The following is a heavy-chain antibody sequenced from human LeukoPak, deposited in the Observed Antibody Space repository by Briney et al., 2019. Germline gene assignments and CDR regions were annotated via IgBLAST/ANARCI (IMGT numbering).Heavy chain of an antibody. CDR2: ISSSGRYT. D-gene: IGHD1-7*01. CDR1: GFTFSDYY. Sequence: AGGSLRLSCAASGFTFSDYYMSWIRQAPGKGLEWISHISSSGRYTHYADSVNGRFTISRDNAKNSLYLQMNSLRAEDTAVYYCARHLSEYGNYRPWGQGTLVTVSS. J-gene: IGHJ5*02. CDR3: ARHLSEYGNYRP. V-gene: IGHV3-11*03.